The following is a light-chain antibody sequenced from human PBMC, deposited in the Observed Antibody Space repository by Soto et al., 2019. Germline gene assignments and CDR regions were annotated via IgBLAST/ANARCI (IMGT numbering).Light chain of an antibody. Sequence: QSVLTQPPSASGTPGQRVTISCSGSSSNIGSNYVYWYQQLPGTAPKLLIYSNNHRPSGVPDRFSGSKSGTSASLAISGLRSEDEADYYCAAWDDSLSGRIFGGGTKLTVL. J-gene: IGLJ2*01. CDR2: SNN. V-gene: IGLV1-47*02. CDR1: SSNIGSNY. CDR3: AAWDDSLSGRI.